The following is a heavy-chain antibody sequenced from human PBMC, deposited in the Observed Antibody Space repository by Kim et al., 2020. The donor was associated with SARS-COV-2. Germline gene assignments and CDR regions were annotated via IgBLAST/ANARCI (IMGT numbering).Heavy chain of an antibody. J-gene: IGHJ4*02. D-gene: IGHD6-13*01. V-gene: IGHV3-11*06. CDR3: ARVSYSSSWYGRHFDY. Sequence: SVKGRFTISRDNAKNSLYLQMNSLRAEDTAVYYCARVSYSSSWYGRHFDYWGQGTLVTVSS.